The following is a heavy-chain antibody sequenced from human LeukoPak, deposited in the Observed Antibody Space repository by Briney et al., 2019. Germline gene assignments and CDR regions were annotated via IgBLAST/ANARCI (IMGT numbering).Heavy chain of an antibody. V-gene: IGHV3-7*01. CDR3: SSAGAAGGARWYLDL. Sequence: SGGSLRLSCEVSGFTSRSYWISWVRQAPGKGLEWVANIDQDGSEKNHVDSVKGRFTISRDNAKSSVYLQMNSLRDEDTAVYYCSSAGAAGGARWYLDLWGCGTLVTVSS. J-gene: IGHJ2*01. CDR2: IDQDGSEK. CDR1: GFTSRSYW. D-gene: IGHD6-13*01.